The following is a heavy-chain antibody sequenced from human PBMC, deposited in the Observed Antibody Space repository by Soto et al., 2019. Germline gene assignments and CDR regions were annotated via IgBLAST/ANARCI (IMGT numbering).Heavy chain of an antibody. D-gene: IGHD3-16*01. J-gene: IGHJ4*02. V-gene: IGHV3-23*01. CDR2: VSASGLNT. CDR1: GFTFSTYA. CDR3: ARDRRAGNNYNLGFDY. Sequence: GGSLRLSCAASGFTFSTYAMAWVRQAPGKGLEWVSGVSASGLNTDYADPVKGRFYISRDNSKNTVSLHMNSLRAEDTAVYYCARDRRAGNNYNLGFDYWGQGILVTVS.